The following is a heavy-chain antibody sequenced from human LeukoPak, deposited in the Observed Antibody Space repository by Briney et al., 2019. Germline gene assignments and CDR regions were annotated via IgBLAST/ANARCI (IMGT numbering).Heavy chain of an antibody. CDR1: GFTFSRFG. Sequence: TGGSLRLSCAASGFTFSRFGMTWVRQAPGKGLEWVAGISGSGADSYYSDSVKGRFTLSRDNSKNTLFLQMTSLRPEDTAVYFCAKDIWGENWFDPWGPGNLVIVSS. CDR3: AKDIWGENWFDP. CDR2: ISGSGADS. V-gene: IGHV3-23*01. J-gene: IGHJ5*02. D-gene: IGHD3-16*01.